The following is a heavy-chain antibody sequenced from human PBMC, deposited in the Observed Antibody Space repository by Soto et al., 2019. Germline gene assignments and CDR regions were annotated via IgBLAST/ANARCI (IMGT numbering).Heavy chain of an antibody. V-gene: IGHV3-30*18. D-gene: IGHD1-26*01. J-gene: IGHJ6*02. Sequence: GGSLRPSCVAPGFTLTNNGMHWVRQAPGQGLEWVAVISSDGSSKYYGDSVRGRFTISRDNSKNTLFLEMNSLRSEDTAVYYCAKDRGLAESGRWSHYYYGMDVWGQGTTVTVS. CDR3: AKDRGLAESGRWSHYYYGMDV. CDR2: ISSDGSSK. CDR1: GFTLTNNG.